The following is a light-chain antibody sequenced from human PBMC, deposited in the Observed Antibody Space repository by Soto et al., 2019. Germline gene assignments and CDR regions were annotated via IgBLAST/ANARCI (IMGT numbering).Light chain of an antibody. CDR3: SSDVGTSGGYV. V-gene: IGLV2-8*01. Sequence: QSVLTQPPSASGSPGQSVTISCTGTSSDVGGYDYVSWYQQHPGKAPKLIIYELNKRHSGVPDRFSGSKSGNTASLTVSGLQAEDEADYYCSSDVGTSGGYVFGTGTKV. CDR1: SSDVGGYDY. J-gene: IGLJ1*01. CDR2: ELN.